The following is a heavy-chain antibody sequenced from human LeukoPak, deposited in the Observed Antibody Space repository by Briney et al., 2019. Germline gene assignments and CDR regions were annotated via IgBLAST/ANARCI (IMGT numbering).Heavy chain of an antibody. D-gene: IGHD2-15*01. Sequence: SETLSLTCAVYGGSFSGYYWSWIRQPPGKGLEWIGEINHSGSTNYNPSLKGRVTISVDTSKNQFSLKLSSVTAADTAVYYCARGPCSGGSCYSLVYYYYGMDVWGQGTTVTVSS. V-gene: IGHV4-34*01. CDR1: GGSFSGYY. CDR3: ARGPCSGGSCYSLVYYYYGMDV. CDR2: INHSGST. J-gene: IGHJ6*02.